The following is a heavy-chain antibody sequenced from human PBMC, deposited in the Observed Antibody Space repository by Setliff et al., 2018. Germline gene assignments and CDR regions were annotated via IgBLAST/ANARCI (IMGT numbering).Heavy chain of an antibody. CDR3: ARDLFSSSWYDH. D-gene: IGHD6-19*01. V-gene: IGHV1-2*02. CDR2: TNLVDGET. J-gene: IGHJ5*02. Sequence: ASVKVSCKASGFTFTGYSIHWVRQAPGQGLEWVGWTNLVDGETRYARKFQGRVTTTRDTSITTAYMEISSLTSDDTAVYYCARDLFSSSWYDHWGQGTQVTVSS. CDR1: GFTFTGYS.